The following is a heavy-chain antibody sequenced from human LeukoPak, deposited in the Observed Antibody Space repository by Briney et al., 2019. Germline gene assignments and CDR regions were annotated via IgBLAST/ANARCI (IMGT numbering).Heavy chain of an antibody. CDR3: ARDEIRFLEWPGMDV. Sequence: GASVKVSCKASGYTFTGYYMHWVRQAPGQGLEWMGWINPNSGGTNYAQKFQDRVTMTRDTSISTAYMELSRLRSDDTAVYYCARDEIRFLEWPGMDVWGKGTTVTVSS. D-gene: IGHD3-3*01. CDR2: INPNSGGT. J-gene: IGHJ6*04. V-gene: IGHV1-2*02. CDR1: GYTFTGYY.